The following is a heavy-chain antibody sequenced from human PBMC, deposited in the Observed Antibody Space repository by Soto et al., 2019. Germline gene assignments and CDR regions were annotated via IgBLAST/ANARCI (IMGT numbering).Heavy chain of an antibody. V-gene: IGHV1-69*02. CDR1: GDTFNFYS. Sequence: QVQLVQSGAEVKRPGSSVKVSCKASGDTFNFYSINWVRQAPGLGLEWMGRVNLIDSMSKHEQKFQGRVTRTADKSTISGDRKLSGLKSEGKGLYYGAGIYSSGYSAFYYCAQGALVTVSS. CDR3: AGIYSSGYSAFYY. D-gene: IGHD3-10*01. J-gene: IGHJ4*02. CDR2: VNLIDSMS.